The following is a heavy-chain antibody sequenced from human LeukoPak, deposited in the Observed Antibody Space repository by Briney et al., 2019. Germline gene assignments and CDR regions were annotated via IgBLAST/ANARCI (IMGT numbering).Heavy chain of an antibody. J-gene: IGHJ4*02. CDR1: GFTVSSNY. Sequence: GGSLRLSCTASGFTVSSNYMSWARQAPGKGLEWVSVIYSGGSTYYADSVKGRFTISGDNSKNTLYLQMNSLRAEDTAVYYCARALAVASYFDYWGQGTLVTVSS. CDR3: ARALAVASYFDY. V-gene: IGHV3-53*01. CDR2: IYSGGST. D-gene: IGHD6-19*01.